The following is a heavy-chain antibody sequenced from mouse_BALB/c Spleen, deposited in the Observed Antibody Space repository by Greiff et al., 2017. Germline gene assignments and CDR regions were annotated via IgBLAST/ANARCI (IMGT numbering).Heavy chain of an antibody. J-gene: IGHJ1*01. CDR3: ALWDWYFDV. V-gene: IGHV14-3*02. D-gene: IGHD4-1*01. CDR1: GFNIKDTY. Sequence: VQLQQSGAELVKPGASVKLSCTASGFNIKDTYMHWVKQSPEQGLEWIGRIDPANGNTKYDPKFQGKATITADTSSNTAYLQLSSLTSEDTAVYYCALWDWYFDVWGAGTTVTVSS. CDR2: IDPANGNT.